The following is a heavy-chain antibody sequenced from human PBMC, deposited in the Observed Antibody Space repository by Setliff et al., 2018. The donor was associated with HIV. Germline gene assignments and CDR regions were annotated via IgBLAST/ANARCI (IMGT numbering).Heavy chain of an antibody. V-gene: IGHV4-59*08. D-gene: IGHD5-12*01. Sequence: PSETLSLTCTVSGGSISTYYWSWIRQSPRTRLEWIGYVSSIGNTNYNPSLKSRVTISVDTSKNQFSLKLSSVTAADTAVYYCARQPRWLQFPRYFDYWGQGTLVTVSS. CDR3: ARQPRWLQFPRYFDY. CDR1: GGSISTYY. CDR2: VSSIGNT. J-gene: IGHJ4*02.